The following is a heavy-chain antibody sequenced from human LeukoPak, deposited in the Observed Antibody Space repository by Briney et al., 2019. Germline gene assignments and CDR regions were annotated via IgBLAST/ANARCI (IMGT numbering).Heavy chain of an antibody. CDR1: GGSFSGYY. J-gene: IGHJ4*02. D-gene: IGHD6-13*01. Sequence: SETLSLTCAVYGGSFSGYYWSWIRQPPGKGLEWIGEINHSGSTNYNPSLKSRVTISVDTSKNQFSLKLSSVTAADTAVYYCARGGRIAAAGTGYFDYWGPGSLVTVSS. V-gene: IGHV4-34*01. CDR2: INHSGST. CDR3: ARGGRIAAAGTGYFDY.